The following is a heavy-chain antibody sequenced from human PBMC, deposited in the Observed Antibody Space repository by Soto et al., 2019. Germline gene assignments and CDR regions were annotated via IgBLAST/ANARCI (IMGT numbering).Heavy chain of an antibody. CDR3: ARGSTITGAFDI. D-gene: IGHD3-10*01. CDR2: IDPSDAYT. CDR1: GYSFSSYW. Sequence: GESLKISCKGFGYSFSSYWISWVRQMPGKGLEWMGRIDPSDAYTNYSPSFQGHVTISTDKSISTAYLQWSSLRASDTAMYYCARGSTITGAFDIWGQGTMVTVSS. J-gene: IGHJ3*02. V-gene: IGHV5-10-1*01.